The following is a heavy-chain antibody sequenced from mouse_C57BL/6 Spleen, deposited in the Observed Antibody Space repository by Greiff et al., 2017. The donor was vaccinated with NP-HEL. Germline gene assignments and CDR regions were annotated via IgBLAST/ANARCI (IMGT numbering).Heavy chain of an antibody. Sequence: QVQLQQSGPELVKPGASVKISCKASGYAFSSSWMNWVKQRPGKGLEWIGRIYPGDGDTNYNGKFKGKATLTADKSSSTAYMQLSSLTSEDSAVYFCARRDYYGTWGTGTTVTVSS. CDR1: GYAFSSSW. J-gene: IGHJ1*03. CDR3: ARRDYYGT. V-gene: IGHV1-82*01. D-gene: IGHD1-1*01. CDR2: IYPGDGDT.